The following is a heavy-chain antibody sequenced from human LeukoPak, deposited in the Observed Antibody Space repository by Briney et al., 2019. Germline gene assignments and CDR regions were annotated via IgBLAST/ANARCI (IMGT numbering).Heavy chain of an antibody. CDR1: GYSISSGYY. D-gene: IGHD2-2*01. CDR3: ASLAGYCSSTSCYFGVPYYYYYMDV. J-gene: IGHJ6*03. V-gene: IGHV4-38-2*02. Sequence: SETLSLTCTVSGYSISSGYYWGWIRQPPGKGLEWIGSIYYSGSTYYNPSLKSRVTISVDTSKNQFSLKLSSVTAADTAVYYCASLAGYCSSTSCYFGVPYYYYYMDVWGKGTTVTVSS. CDR2: IYYSGST.